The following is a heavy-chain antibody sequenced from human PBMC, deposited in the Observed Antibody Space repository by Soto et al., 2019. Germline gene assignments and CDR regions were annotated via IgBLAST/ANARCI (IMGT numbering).Heavy chain of an antibody. V-gene: IGHV3-23*01. J-gene: IGHJ4*02. D-gene: IGHD3-9*01. CDR3: AKDVVIRYLDWFDY. CDR1: GFPFGRYA. CDR2: ISSSGGST. Sequence: EVKLLESGGGLVQSGGPLRLSCAGSGFPFGRYALSWVRQAPGKGLEWVSTISSSGGSTWYADSVKGRFTISRDNSGSTVYLQMNSRRAEDTAVYYYAKDVVIRYLDWFDYWGQGTLVTVSS.